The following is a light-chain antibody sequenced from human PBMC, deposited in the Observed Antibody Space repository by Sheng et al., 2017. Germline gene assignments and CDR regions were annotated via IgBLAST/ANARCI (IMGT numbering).Light chain of an antibody. Sequence: DIQMTQSPSSLSASVGDRVTITCRASQSIGIYLNWYQQKPRKAPKLLIYSASRLQGGVPSRFSGGGSGTDFTLTTSSLQPDDSGTYYCQQSYNTLYTFGQGTKL. V-gene: IGKV1-39*01. J-gene: IGKJ2*01. CDR2: SAS. CDR1: QSIGIY. CDR3: QQSYNTLYT.